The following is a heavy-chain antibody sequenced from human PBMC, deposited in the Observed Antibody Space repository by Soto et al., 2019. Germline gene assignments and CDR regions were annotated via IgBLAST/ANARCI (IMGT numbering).Heavy chain of an antibody. J-gene: IGHJ2*01. CDR2: ISSSGSTI. Sequence: LRLSCAASGFTFSSYEMNWVRQAPGKGLEWVSYISSSGSTIYYADSVKGRFTISRDNAKNSLYLQMNSLRAEDTAVYYCARGAAYCGGDCRAFGYFDLWGRGTLVTVSS. V-gene: IGHV3-48*03. CDR1: GFTFSSYE. CDR3: ARGAAYCGGDCRAFGYFDL. D-gene: IGHD2-21*02.